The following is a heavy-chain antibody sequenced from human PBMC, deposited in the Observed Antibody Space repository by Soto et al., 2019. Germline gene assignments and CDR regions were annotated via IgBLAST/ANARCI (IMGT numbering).Heavy chain of an antibody. CDR1: GDSVSSDSAA. D-gene: IGHD6-13*01. J-gene: IGHJ6*02. V-gene: IGHV6-1*01. Sequence: LSLTCAISGDSVSSDSAAWSWIRQSPSRGLEWLGRTYYRSKWYDDYAVSVKSRITINPDTSKNQFSLQLNSVTPEDTAVYYCARATLPGMYSSAYYYYGMDVWGQGTTVTVSS. CDR3: ARATLPGMYSSAYYYYGMDV. CDR2: TYYRSKWYD.